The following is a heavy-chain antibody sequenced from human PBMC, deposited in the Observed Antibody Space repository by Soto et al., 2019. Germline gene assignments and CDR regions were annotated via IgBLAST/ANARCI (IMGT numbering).Heavy chain of an antibody. V-gene: IGHV3-13*05. D-gene: IGHD1-7*01. CDR3: AGTYRDFSGLDG. Sequence: EVQLVESGGGLVQPGGSLRLSCEASGFTFRNYDMHWVRQGTGKGLEWVSGISAAGDPDYADSVEGRFTTSRENAKNSCFLQMNSLRVGDTAVYYCAGTYRDFSGLDGWGQGTMVIVSS. CDR2: ISAAGDP. J-gene: IGHJ6*02. CDR1: GFTFRNYD.